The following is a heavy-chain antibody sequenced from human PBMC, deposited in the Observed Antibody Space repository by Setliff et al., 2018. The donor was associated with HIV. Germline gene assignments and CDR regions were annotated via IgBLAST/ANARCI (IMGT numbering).Heavy chain of an antibody. V-gene: IGHV4-39*01. J-gene: IGHJ4*02. CDR3: ARAPRYYRGWYIPEYFDN. CDR2: ISYGGNT. D-gene: IGHD6-19*01. Sequence: LSLTCTVSGDSINSGPYSWGWIRQPPGKGLESIGSISYGGNTYYNPSLKSRVLISGDTSKNQFALKLNSVTAADTAVYFCARAPRYYRGWYIPEYFDNWGEGTLVTVSS. CDR1: GDSINSGPYS.